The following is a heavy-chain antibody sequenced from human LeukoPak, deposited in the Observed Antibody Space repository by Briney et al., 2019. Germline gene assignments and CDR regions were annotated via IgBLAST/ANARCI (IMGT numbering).Heavy chain of an antibody. CDR3: ARGRDGDYVNWYDP. V-gene: IGHV3-21*04. CDR2: ISSSSIYR. D-gene: IGHD4-17*01. J-gene: IGHJ5*02. Sequence: PGGSLRLSCAASGFTFSSYEMNWVRQAPGKGLEWVSSISSSSIYRYSADSVKGRFTISRDNAKNSLYLQMNSLRADDTAVYYCARGRDGDYVNWYDPWGQGILVTVSS. CDR1: GFTFSSYE.